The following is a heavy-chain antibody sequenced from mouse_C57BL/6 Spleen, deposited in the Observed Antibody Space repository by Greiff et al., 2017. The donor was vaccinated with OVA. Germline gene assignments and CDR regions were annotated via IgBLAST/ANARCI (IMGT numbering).Heavy chain of an antibody. CDR1: GYTFTGYW. CDR2: ILPGSGST. D-gene: IGHD2-5*01. Sequence: VQRVESGAELMKPGASVKLSCKATGYTFTGYWIEWVKQRPGHGLEWIGEILPGSGSTNYNEKFKGKATFTADTSSTTAYMQLSSLTTEDSAIYYCAREGSNSDAMDYWGQGTSVTVSS. J-gene: IGHJ4*01. V-gene: IGHV1-9*01. CDR3: AREGSNSDAMDY.